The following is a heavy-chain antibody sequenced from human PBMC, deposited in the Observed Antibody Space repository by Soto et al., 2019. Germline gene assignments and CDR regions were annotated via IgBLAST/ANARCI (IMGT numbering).Heavy chain of an antibody. CDR2: IYHSGST. V-gene: IGHV4-38-2*01. CDR1: GDPIGGGCG. Sequence: LVMLSLSWGVAGDPIGGGCGWGWIRQPPGEGLEWIGSIYHSGSTYYNPSLKSRVTISVDTSKHQFSLKLSSVTAADTAVYYCARGYYYDSSGSADAFDIRGKGTMVTVSS. J-gene: IGHJ3*02. CDR3: ARGYYYDSSGSADAFDI. D-gene: IGHD3-22*01.